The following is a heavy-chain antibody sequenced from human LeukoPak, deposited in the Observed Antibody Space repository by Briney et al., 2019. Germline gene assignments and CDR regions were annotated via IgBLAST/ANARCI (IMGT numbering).Heavy chain of an antibody. D-gene: IGHD6-13*01. J-gene: IGHJ4*02. CDR3: AKGAAAAGFDY. V-gene: IGHV3-30*18. CDR1: GFTFSSYG. CDR2: ISYDGSNK. Sequence: GRSLRLSCAASGFTFSSYGMHWVRQAPGKGLEWVAVISYDGSNKYYADSVKGRFTISRDNYKNTLYLQMNSLRAEDTAVYYCAKGAAAAGFDYWGQGTLVTVSS.